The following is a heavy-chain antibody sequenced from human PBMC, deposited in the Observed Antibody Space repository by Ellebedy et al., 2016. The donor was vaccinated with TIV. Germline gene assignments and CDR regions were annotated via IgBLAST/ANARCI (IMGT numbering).Heavy chain of an antibody. J-gene: IGHJ5*02. Sequence: GGSLRLSCAASGFTVSSNYMSWIRQAPGKGLEWVSYISSSGSTIYYADSVKGRFTISRDNAKNTLYLQMNSLRAEDTAVYYCASAGYNWNDMGGFDPWGQGTLVTVSS. V-gene: IGHV3-11*04. CDR3: ASAGYNWNDMGGFDP. CDR1: GFTVSSNY. D-gene: IGHD1-1*01. CDR2: ISSSGSTI.